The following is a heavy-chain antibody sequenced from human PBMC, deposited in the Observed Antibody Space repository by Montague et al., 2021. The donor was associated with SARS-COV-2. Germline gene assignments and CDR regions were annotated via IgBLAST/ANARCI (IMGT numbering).Heavy chain of an antibody. CDR1: GVSISSYY. D-gene: IGHD3-22*01. Sequence: SETLSLTCTVSGVSISSYYWSWIRQPPGKGLEWIGCIYFSGSTNYNPSLKSRVTISVDTSKNQFSLKLSSVTAADTAVYYCARHVRFAVIVNTPRGAFDIWGQGTMVTVSS. V-gene: IGHV4-59*08. CDR3: ARHVRFAVIVNTPRGAFDI. CDR2: IYFSGST. J-gene: IGHJ3*02.